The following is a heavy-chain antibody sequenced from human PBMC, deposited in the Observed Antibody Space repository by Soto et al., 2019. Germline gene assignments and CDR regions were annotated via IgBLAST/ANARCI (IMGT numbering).Heavy chain of an antibody. D-gene: IGHD3-22*01. CDR3: ARENAETYYYDSSGYYRFDY. Sequence: SQTLSLTCAISGDSVSSNSAAWNWIRQSTSRGLELLGRTYYRSKWYNDYAVSVKSRITINPDTSKNQFSLQLNSVTPEDTAEYYCARENAETYYYDSSGYYRFDYWGQGTLVTVSS. CDR2: TYYRSKWYN. V-gene: IGHV6-1*01. J-gene: IGHJ4*02. CDR1: GDSVSSNSAA.